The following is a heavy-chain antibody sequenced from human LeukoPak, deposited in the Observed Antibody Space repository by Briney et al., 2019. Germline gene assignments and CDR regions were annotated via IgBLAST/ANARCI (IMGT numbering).Heavy chain of an antibody. Sequence: GGSLRLSCAASGFTFSSYEMNWVRQAPGKGLEWVSAISGSGGSTYYADSVKGRFTISRDNSKNTLYLQMNSLRAEDTAVYYCAKAAGYYGSGSYQAPQDYWGQGTLVTVSS. CDR1: GFTFSSYE. D-gene: IGHD3-10*01. CDR2: ISGSGGST. J-gene: IGHJ4*02. CDR3: AKAAGYYGSGSYQAPQDY. V-gene: IGHV3-23*01.